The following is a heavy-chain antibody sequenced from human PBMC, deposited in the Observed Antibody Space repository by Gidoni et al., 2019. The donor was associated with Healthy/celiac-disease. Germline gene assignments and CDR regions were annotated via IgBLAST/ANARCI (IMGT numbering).Heavy chain of an antibody. D-gene: IGHD1-1*01. CDR3: AREGRQASLPYNFDI. J-gene: IGHJ3*02. V-gene: IGHV1-69*01. CDR1: GANFSSYA. Sequence: QVQLVQSGAEVTKPGSSVKVSGTASGANFSSYAISWVRQAPGQGLEWMGGIIPIFGTANYAQKFQGRVTITADESTSTAYMELSSLRSEDTAVYYCAREGRQASLPYNFDIWGQGTMVTVSS. CDR2: IIPIFGTA.